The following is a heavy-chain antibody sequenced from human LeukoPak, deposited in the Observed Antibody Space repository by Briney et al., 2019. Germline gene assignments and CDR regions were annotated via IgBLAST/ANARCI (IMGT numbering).Heavy chain of an antibody. Sequence: ASVKVSCKVSGYTLTELSMHWVRQAPGKGLEWMGGFDPEDGETIHAQKFQGRVTMTEDTSTDTAYMELSSLRSEDTAVYYYATDGGIHYDSSGRRVYYFEYWGQGTLVTVSS. CDR2: FDPEDGET. V-gene: IGHV1-24*01. J-gene: IGHJ4*02. CDR3: ATDGGIHYDSSGRRVYYFEY. CDR1: GYTLTELS. D-gene: IGHD3-22*01.